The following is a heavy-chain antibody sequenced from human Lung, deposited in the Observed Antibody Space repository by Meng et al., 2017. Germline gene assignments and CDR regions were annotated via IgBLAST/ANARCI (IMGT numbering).Heavy chain of an antibody. D-gene: IGHD6-25*01. V-gene: IGHV1-2*06. Sequence: ASLKVSCKPSGYNFPDYYIHWVRRAPGQGLEWMGRINPKSGDTHYAQKFQARVTMTGDTSISTAYMELSGLRADDTAMYYCARDEDISAAGKLFGDYWGQGTLVTVSS. CDR3: ARDEDISAAGKLFGDY. CDR2: INPKSGDT. CDR1: GYNFPDYY. J-gene: IGHJ4*02.